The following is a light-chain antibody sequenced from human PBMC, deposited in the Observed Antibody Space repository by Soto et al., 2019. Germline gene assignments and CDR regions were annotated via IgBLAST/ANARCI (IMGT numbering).Light chain of an antibody. Sequence: IVLTQSPGTLSLSPGERATLSCRASQSVSSSYLAWYQHKPGQAPRLLIYDASSRATGIPDRFSGSGSGTDFTLTISRLEPEDFAVYYCQQYGSSPWTFGQGTKVEIK. J-gene: IGKJ1*01. CDR1: QSVSSSY. CDR3: QQYGSSPWT. V-gene: IGKV3-20*01. CDR2: DAS.